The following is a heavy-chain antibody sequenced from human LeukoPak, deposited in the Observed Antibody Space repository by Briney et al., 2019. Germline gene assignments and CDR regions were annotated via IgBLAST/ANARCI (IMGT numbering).Heavy chain of an antibody. CDR2: ISLYNPKT. Sequence: ASVKVPCKASGYTFTSYAISWVRQAPGQGLDWMGWISLYNPKTSYAQKFQGRVTMTTDTSTSTAYMELRSLRSDDTAVYYCARLGVAGDPSSAEYFQHWGQGTLLTVSS. J-gene: IGHJ1*01. D-gene: IGHD6-19*01. CDR1: GYTFTSYA. CDR3: ARLGVAGDPSSAEYFQH. V-gene: IGHV1-18*01.